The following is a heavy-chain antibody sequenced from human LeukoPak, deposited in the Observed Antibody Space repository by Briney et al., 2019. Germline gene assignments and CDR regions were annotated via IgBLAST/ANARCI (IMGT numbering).Heavy chain of an antibody. CDR1: GFTFSSYS. V-gene: IGHV3-21*01. D-gene: IGHD6-13*01. Sequence: GGSLRLSCAASGFTFSSYSMNWVRQAPGKGLEWVSSISGSSSYIYYADSVKGRFTTSRDNAKNSLYLQMNSLRAEDTAVYYCAREAEEWAARVDYWGQGTLVTVSS. CDR3: AREAEEWAARVDY. J-gene: IGHJ4*02. CDR2: ISGSSSYI.